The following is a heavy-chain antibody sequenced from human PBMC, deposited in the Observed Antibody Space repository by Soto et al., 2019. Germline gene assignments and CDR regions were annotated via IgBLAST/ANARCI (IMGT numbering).Heavy chain of an antibody. CDR2: ISNDGSS. CDR1: GFTFSSYW. CDR3: ARLPNKSPQN. V-gene: IGHV3-74*01. Sequence: EVQLVESGGGLVQPGGSLRLSCVASGFTFSSYWMLWVRQAPGKGLVWVSSISNDGSSIYADPVKGRFTISRDNAKNTLYLQMNSLRAEDTAVYYCARLPNKSPQNWGQGTLVIVSP. J-gene: IGHJ1*01.